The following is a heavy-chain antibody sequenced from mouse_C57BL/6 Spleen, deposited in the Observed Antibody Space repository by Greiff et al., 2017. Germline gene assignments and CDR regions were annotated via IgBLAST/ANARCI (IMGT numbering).Heavy chain of an antibody. CDR1: GFTFSDYG. CDR2: ISSGSSTI. J-gene: IGHJ3*01. CDR3: ARPGAHYYGSSYGFAY. Sequence: EVQVVESGGGLVKPGGSLKLSCAASGFTFSDYGMHWVRQAPEKGLEWVAYISSGSSTIYYADTVKGRFTISRDNAKNTLFLQMTSLRSEDTAMYYCARPGAHYYGSSYGFAYWGQGTLVTVSA. V-gene: IGHV5-17*01. D-gene: IGHD1-1*01.